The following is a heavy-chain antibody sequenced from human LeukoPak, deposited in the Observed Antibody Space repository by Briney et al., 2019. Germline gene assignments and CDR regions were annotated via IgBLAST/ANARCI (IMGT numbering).Heavy chain of an antibody. CDR3: GRDRPSGYYDY. Sequence: SETLSLTCTVSSYSIRSDYYWGWIRQTPGEGLEWIASINHSGITYYNPSLKSRVTISVDMSKNQFSLKLTSVTAADTAVYYCGRDRPSGYYDYWGQGILVTVSS. J-gene: IGHJ4*02. CDR1: SYSIRSDYY. D-gene: IGHD3-22*01. V-gene: IGHV4-38-2*02. CDR2: INHSGIT.